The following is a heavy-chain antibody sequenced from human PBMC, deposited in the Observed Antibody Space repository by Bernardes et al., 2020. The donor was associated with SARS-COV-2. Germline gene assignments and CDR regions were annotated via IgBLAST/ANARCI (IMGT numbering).Heavy chain of an antibody. Sequence: RSLRLSCVASGFTVSNNHVTSVRQAPGKGLGCVSVLYGVGTTFYADSVRGRFTISRDTSKNTVYLQMSSLRADDTATYYCAGYGGNSYWGQGTQVNVSS. D-gene: IGHD4-17*01. CDR2: LYGVGTT. V-gene: IGHV3-53*01. CDR1: GFTVSNNH. CDR3: AGYGGNSY. J-gene: IGHJ4*02.